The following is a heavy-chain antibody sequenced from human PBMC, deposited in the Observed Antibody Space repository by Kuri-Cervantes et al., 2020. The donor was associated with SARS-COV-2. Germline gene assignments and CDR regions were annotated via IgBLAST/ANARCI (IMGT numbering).Heavy chain of an antibody. D-gene: IGHD3-10*01. CDR3: ARERGPDADGFDI. V-gene: IGHV3-30-3*01. CDR2: LSFDGNND. J-gene: IGHJ3*02. Sequence: LSLTCAASGFFFGAYSMHWVRQAPGKGLEWVACLSFDGNNDYYTQSVKGRFTISRDNSNNTLFLHMDSLRGDDTAVYYCARERGPDADGFDIWGQGTMVTVSS. CDR1: GFFFGAYS.